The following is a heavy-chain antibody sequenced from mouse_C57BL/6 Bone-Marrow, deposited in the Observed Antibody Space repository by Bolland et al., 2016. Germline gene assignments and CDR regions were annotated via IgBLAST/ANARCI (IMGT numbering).Heavy chain of an antibody. J-gene: IGHJ3*01. V-gene: IGHV1-64*01. CDR2: IHPNSGST. Sequence: IHPNSGSTNYNEKFKSKATLTVDKSSSTAYMQLSSLTSEDSAVYYCARDYTWFAYWGQG. D-gene: IGHD2-4*01. CDR3: ARDYTWFAY.